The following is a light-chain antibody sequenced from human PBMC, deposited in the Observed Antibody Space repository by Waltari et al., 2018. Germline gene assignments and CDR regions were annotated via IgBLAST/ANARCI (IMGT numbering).Light chain of an antibody. J-gene: IGKJ1*01. CDR3: HQHDRSPES. V-gene: IGKV3-20*01. CDR2: GAS. CDR1: QSVDSNY. Sequence: EIVLTQSPGTLSLSPGERATLSCRASQSVDSNYLAWHQQKPGQAPRLLIYGASNRATGIPDRFSGSVSGTDFTLTISRLEPEDFAVYYCHQHDRSPESFGQGTKVEMK.